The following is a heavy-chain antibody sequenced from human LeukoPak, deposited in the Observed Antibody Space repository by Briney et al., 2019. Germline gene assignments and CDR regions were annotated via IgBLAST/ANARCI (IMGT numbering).Heavy chain of an antibody. D-gene: IGHD3-22*01. V-gene: IGHV1-69*13. CDR3: SREFQGGAYYYDSSGYYYVPWFDP. J-gene: IGHJ5*02. Sequence: GASVTVSCKASGGTFSSYAISWVRQAPGQGLEWMGGIIPIFGTANYAQKFQGRVTITADESTSTAYMELSSLRSEDTAVYYCSREFQGGAYYYDSSGYYYVPWFDPWGQGSLVTVSS. CDR1: GGTFSSYA. CDR2: IIPIFGTA.